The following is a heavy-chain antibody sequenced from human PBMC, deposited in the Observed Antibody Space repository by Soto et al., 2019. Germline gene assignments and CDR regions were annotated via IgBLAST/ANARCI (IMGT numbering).Heavy chain of an antibody. Sequence: QVQLVQSGAEVKKPGASVKVSCKASGYTFTSYYMHWVRQAPGQGLEWVGIINPSGGSTSYAQKFQGRVTMTRDTSTSTVYMELSSLRSEDTAVYYCARANYYDSSGYYYFDYWGQGTLVTVSS. J-gene: IGHJ4*02. CDR1: GYTFTSYY. CDR3: ARANYYDSSGYYYFDY. V-gene: IGHV1-46*01. D-gene: IGHD3-22*01. CDR2: INPSGGST.